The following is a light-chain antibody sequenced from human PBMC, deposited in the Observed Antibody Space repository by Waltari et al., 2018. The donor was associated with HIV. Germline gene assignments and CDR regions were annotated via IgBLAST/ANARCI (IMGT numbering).Light chain of an antibody. CDR2: ATS. V-gene: IGKV1-39*01. Sequence: DTQMTQFPSSLSASVGDRVTITCRASQSISRYLNWYQVKPGKAPKLLIYATSTVQSGVPLRFSGSGSGTDFTLTISSLQPEDFASYYCQQTYNKPLTFGGGTTVEI. CDR3: QQTYNKPLT. CDR1: QSISRY. J-gene: IGKJ4*01.